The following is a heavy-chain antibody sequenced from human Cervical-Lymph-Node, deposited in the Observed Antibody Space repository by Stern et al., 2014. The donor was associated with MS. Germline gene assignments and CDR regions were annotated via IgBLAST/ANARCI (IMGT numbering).Heavy chain of an antibody. Sequence: QVQLVQSGAEVKKPGASVKVSCKASGYTFTGYYMHWVRQAPGQGLEWMGWINPNSGGTNYARKFQGWVTMTRDTSISTAYMELSRLRSDDTAVYYCARSVAGSPYYFDYWGQGTLVTVSS. D-gene: IGHD6-19*01. J-gene: IGHJ4*02. V-gene: IGHV1-2*04. CDR3: ARSVAGSPYYFDY. CDR2: INPNSGGT. CDR1: GYTFTGYY.